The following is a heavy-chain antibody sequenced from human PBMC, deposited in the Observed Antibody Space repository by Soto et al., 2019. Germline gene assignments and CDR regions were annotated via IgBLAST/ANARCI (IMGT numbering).Heavy chain of an antibody. D-gene: IGHD6-13*01. J-gene: IGHJ6*02. CDR2: ISFDGSNK. CDR3: ARGIAAAAISNYYYYYYAMDV. CDR1: GFTFSSYA. Sequence: GSLRLSGAASGFTFSSYAMHWVRQAPGKGLEWVAVISFDGSNKYYADSVKGRFTISRDNSKNTLYLQINSLRAEDTAVYYCARGIAAAAISNYYYYYYAMDVWGQGTTVTVSS. V-gene: IGHV3-30-3*01.